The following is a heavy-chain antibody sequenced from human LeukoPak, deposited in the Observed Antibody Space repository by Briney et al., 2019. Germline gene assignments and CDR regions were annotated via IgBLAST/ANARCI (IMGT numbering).Heavy chain of an antibody. CDR1: GFSFSSYS. CDR3: ARSDYRAFDI. J-gene: IGHJ3*02. V-gene: IGHV3-21*01. Sequence: PGGYLSLYCAASGFSFSSYSMNWVRQAPGKGLEWVSSISSSGSYIDYADSVRGRFSISRDNAKKSLYLQMNSLRAEDTAVYYCARSDYRAFDIWGQGTMVTVSS. D-gene: IGHD4/OR15-4a*01. CDR2: ISSSGSYI.